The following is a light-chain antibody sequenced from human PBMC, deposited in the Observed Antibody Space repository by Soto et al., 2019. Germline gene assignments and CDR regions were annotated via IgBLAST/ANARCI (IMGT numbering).Light chain of an antibody. CDR3: QVWDSGSDHVV. CDR1: DIGSKS. Sequence: SYELTQPPSVSVAPGKTARITCGESDIGSKSVHWYQQKPGQAPVLVIYYDRHRPSGIPGRFSGSNSGNTATLTISRVEAGDEDDYYCQVWDSGSDHVVFGGGTKLTVL. J-gene: IGLJ2*01. CDR2: YDR. V-gene: IGLV3-21*04.